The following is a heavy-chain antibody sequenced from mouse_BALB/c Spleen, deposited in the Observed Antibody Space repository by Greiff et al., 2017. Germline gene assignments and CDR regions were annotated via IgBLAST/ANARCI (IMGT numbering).Heavy chain of an antibody. D-gene: IGHD2-1*01. Sequence: QVQLKESGPGLVQPSQSLSITCTVSGFSLTSYGVHWVRQSPGKGLEWLGVIWSGGSTDYNAAFISRLSISKDNSKSQVFFKMNSLQANDTAIYYCAREGIYYGNRGAWFAYWGQGTLVTVSA. CDR1: GFSLTSYG. CDR2: IWSGGST. CDR3: AREGIYYGNRGAWFAY. V-gene: IGHV2-2*02. J-gene: IGHJ3*01.